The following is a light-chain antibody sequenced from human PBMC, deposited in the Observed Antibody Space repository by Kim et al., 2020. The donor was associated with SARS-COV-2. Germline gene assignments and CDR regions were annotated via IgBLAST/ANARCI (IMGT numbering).Light chain of an antibody. Sequence: PGKQVTLSRRASRSVSINLAWYQQKPGQGPRLLIYGASTRATGIPARFSGSGSGTEFTLTISSLQSEDFAVYYCQQYNDWPPITFGQGTRLEIK. V-gene: IGKV3-15*01. CDR1: RSVSIN. CDR2: GAS. CDR3: QQYNDWPPIT. J-gene: IGKJ5*01.